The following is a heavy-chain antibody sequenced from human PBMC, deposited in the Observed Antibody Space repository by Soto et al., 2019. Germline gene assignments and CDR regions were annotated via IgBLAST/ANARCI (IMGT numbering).Heavy chain of an antibody. CDR1: GFTFSNYW. CDR3: ARTYPSTARDFDY. V-gene: IGHV3-7*05. D-gene: IGHD6-6*01. J-gene: IGHJ4*02. Sequence: EVQLVESGGGLVQPGGSLRLSCAASGFTFSNYWMSWVRQAPGKGLEWVANIKQDGGGKHYVDSVKGRFTIARDNADNSLYLQMNNLRAEDTAVYYCARTYPSTARDFDYWGQGSLLTVSS. CDR2: IKQDGGGK.